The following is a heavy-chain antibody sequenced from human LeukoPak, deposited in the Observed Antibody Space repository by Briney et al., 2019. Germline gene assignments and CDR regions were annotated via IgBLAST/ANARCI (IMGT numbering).Heavy chain of an antibody. V-gene: IGHV3-66*01. Sequence: GGSLRLSCAASGLTVSSNYMTRVRQAPGKGLEWVSVLYSDGSTYYANSVKGRFTISRDNSKNTLYLQMDSLRADDTAVYFCARRPDYGGTPTFDYWGQGTLVTVSS. CDR2: LYSDGST. J-gene: IGHJ4*02. D-gene: IGHD4-23*01. CDR1: GLTVSSNY. CDR3: ARRPDYGGTPTFDY.